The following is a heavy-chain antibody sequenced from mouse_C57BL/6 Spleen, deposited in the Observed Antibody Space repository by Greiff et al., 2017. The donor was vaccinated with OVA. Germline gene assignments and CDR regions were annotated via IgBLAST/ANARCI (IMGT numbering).Heavy chain of an antibody. CDR1: GYTFTSYW. CDR2: IDPSDSYT. V-gene: IGHV1-50*01. J-gene: IGHJ1*03. D-gene: IGHD2-3*01. CDR3: ARGNDGYYVRYFDV. Sequence: QVQLQQPGAELVKPGASVKLSCKASGYTFTSYWMQWVKQRPGQGLEWIGEIDPSDSYTNYNQKFKGKATLTVDTSSSTAYTQLSSLTSEDSAVYYCARGNDGYYVRYFDVWGTGTTVTVSS.